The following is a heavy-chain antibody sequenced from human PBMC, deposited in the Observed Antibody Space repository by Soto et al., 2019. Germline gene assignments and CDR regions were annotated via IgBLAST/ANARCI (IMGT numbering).Heavy chain of an antibody. Sequence: LETLSLTCAVSGDSGRSSNWWTWVRQSPGKGLEWIGEIYHLGGTNYNPSLKSRVTISVDMAKNQVSLKLSSVTAADTAVYYCATMKKPRGYYYGLNVWGQGTTVTVSS. V-gene: IGHV4-4*02. CDR3: ATMKKPRGYYYGLNV. CDR2: IYHLGGT. J-gene: IGHJ6*02. CDR1: GDSGRSSNW.